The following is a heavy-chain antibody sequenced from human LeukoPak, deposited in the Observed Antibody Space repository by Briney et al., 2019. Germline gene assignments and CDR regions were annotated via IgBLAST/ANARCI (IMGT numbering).Heavy chain of an antibody. J-gene: IGHJ4*02. Sequence: GSSVKVSCKASGGTFSSYAISWVRQAPGQGLEWMGGIIPIFGTANYAQKFQGRVTITADKSTSTAYVELSSLRSEDAAVYYCARGWQYQLRRDEYYFDYWGQGTLVTVSS. CDR1: GGTFSSYA. CDR3: ARGWQYQLRRDEYYFDY. V-gene: IGHV1-69*06. CDR2: IIPIFGTA. D-gene: IGHD2-2*01.